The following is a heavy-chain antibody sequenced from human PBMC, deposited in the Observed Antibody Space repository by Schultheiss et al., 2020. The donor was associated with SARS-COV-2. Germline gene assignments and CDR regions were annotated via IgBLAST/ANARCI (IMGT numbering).Heavy chain of an antibody. Sequence: SETLSLTCAVYGGSFSGYYWSWIRQPPGKGLEWIGYIYYSGSTNYNPSLKSRVTMSVDTSKNQFSLKLSSVTAADTAVYYCARDRSDIVLMVYAATGGMDVWGQGTTVTVSS. V-gene: IGHV4-59*12. CDR3: ARDRSDIVLMVYAATGGMDV. CDR1: GGSFSGYY. D-gene: IGHD2-8*01. J-gene: IGHJ6*02. CDR2: IYYSGST.